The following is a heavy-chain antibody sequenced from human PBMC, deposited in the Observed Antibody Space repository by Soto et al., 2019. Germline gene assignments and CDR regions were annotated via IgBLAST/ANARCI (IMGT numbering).Heavy chain of an antibody. Sequence: SETLSLTCTVSGGSISSSSYYWGWIRQPPGKGLEWIGSIYYSGSTYYNPSLKSRVTISVDTSKNQFSLKLSSVTAADTAVYYCARHGGGYPQRRFDPWGQGTLVTVSS. CDR1: GGSISSSSYY. V-gene: IGHV4-39*01. J-gene: IGHJ5*02. CDR3: ARHGGGYPQRRFDP. CDR2: IYYSGST. D-gene: IGHD5-18*01.